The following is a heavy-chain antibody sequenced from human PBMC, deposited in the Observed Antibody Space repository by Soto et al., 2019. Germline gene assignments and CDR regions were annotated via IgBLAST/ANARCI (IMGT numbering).Heavy chain of an antibody. CDR3: ARGGEYYYDTSGHL. J-gene: IGHJ4*02. CDR1: GDSISSGNYY. Sequence: SETLSLTCTVSGDSISSGNYYWSWIRQPPGKGLEWIGYIYYRGSTYYNPSLKSRATISIDTSKNEFSLKLSSVTAADTAVYYCARGGEYYYDTSGHLWGQGTLVTVSS. V-gene: IGHV4-30-4*01. CDR2: IYYRGST. D-gene: IGHD3-22*01.